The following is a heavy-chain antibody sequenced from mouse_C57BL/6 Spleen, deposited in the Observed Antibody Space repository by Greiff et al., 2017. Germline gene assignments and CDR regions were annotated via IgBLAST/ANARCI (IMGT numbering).Heavy chain of an antibody. CDR3: ARASTTVVATRGYAMDY. J-gene: IGHJ4*01. CDR2: IYPGSGST. D-gene: IGHD1-1*01. CDR1: GYTFTSYW. V-gene: IGHV1-55*01. Sequence: QVQLQQPGAELVKPGASVKMSCKASGYTFTSYWITWVKQRPGQGLEWIGDIYPGSGSTNYNEKFKSKATLTVDTSSSTAYMQLSSLTSEDSAVYYCARASTTVVATRGYAMDYWGQGTSVTVSS.